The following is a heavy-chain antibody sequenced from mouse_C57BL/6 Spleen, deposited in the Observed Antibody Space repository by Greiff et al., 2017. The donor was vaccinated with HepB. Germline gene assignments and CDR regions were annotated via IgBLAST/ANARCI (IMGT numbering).Heavy chain of an antibody. CDR2: IYPGSGST. CDR1: GYTFPSYW. J-gene: IGHJ3*01. Sequence: QVQLQQPGAELVKPGASVKMSCKASGYTFPSYWITWVKQRPGQGLEWIGDIYPGSGSTKYNEKFKSKATLTVDTSSVTAYMQLSSLTSEDSAVYYCARRRYRDWFAYWGQGTLVTVSA. D-gene: IGHD2-12*01. V-gene: IGHV1-55*01. CDR3: ARRRYRDWFAY.